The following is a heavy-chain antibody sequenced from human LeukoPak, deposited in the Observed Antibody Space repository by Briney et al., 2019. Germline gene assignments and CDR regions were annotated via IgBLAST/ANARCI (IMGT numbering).Heavy chain of an antibody. J-gene: IGHJ6*03. D-gene: IGHD1-7*01. CDR1: GGSFSHYY. CDR2: INDSGTI. CDR3: ARRWNYGRNYYVDV. V-gene: IGHV4-34*01. Sequence: SETLSLTCAVYGGSFSHYYWSWIRQSPGMGLEWIGEINDSGTINYNPSLMSRVTISVDKSKNQFSLKLSSATAADTAVYYCARRWNYGRNYYVDVWGKGATVSVSS.